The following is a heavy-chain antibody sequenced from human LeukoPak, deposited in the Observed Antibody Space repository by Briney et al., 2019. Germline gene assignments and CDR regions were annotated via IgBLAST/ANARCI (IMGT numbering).Heavy chain of an antibody. Sequence: ASVKVPFKASFYTFTSYGISWVRQAPGQGLEWMGWISAYNGNTNYAQKLQGRVTMTTDTSTSTAYMELRSLRSDDTAVYYCARSLVVVTAIHDFDIWGQGTMVTVSS. V-gene: IGHV1-18*01. D-gene: IGHD2-21*02. CDR2: ISAYNGNT. CDR1: FYTFTSYG. CDR3: ARSLVVVTAIHDFDI. J-gene: IGHJ3*02.